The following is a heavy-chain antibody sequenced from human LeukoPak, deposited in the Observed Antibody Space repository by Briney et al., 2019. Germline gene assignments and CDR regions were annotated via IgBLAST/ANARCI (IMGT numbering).Heavy chain of an antibody. CDR1: GFTFSSYA. D-gene: IGHD2-21*02. V-gene: IGHV3-30-3*01. CDR2: ISYDGSNK. Sequence: PGGSLRLSCAASGFTFSSYAMHWVRQAPGKGLEWVAVISYDGSNKYYADSVKGRFTISRDNSKNTLYLQMNSLRAEDTAVYYCARGSNRHIVVVTAIKDYFDYWGQGTLVTVSS. J-gene: IGHJ4*02. CDR3: ARGSNRHIVVVTAIKDYFDY.